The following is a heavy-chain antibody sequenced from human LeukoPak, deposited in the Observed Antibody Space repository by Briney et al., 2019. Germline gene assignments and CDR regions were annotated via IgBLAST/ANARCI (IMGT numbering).Heavy chain of an antibody. CDR3: ARGGKDKKWLWTIFDYYYYMDV. Sequence: GASVKVSCKASGYTFTSYGISWVRQAPGQGLEWMGWISAYNGNTNYAQKLQGRVTMTTDTSTSTAYMELRSLRSDDTAVYYCARGGKDKKWLWTIFDYYYYMDVWGKGTTVTVSS. CDR1: GYTFTSYG. V-gene: IGHV1-18*01. D-gene: IGHD3-22*01. J-gene: IGHJ6*03. CDR2: ISAYNGNT.